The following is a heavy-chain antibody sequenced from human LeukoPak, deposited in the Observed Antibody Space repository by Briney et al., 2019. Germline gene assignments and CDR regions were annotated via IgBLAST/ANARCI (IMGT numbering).Heavy chain of an antibody. V-gene: IGHV1-2*02. CDR3: ARYYYYQDS. CDR1: GYTFTSYY. Sequence: ASVKVSCKASGYTFTSYYMHWVRQAPGQGREWMGWINPNSGDTNYAQKFQGRVTMTRDTSSSTAFMELSSLRSDDTAVYYCARYYYYQDSWGQGTLVTVSS. D-gene: IGHD3-10*01. J-gene: IGHJ4*02. CDR2: INPNSGDT.